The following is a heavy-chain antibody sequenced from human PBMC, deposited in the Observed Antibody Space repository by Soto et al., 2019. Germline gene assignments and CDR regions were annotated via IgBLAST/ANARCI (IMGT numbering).Heavy chain of an antibody. D-gene: IGHD3-3*01. CDR2: INTDGSVA. CDR3: AKDTRDFWSGYSLLYYFDY. CDR1: GLTFRSYW. Sequence: PGGSLRLSCAASGLTFRSYWMHWVRQAPGKGLVWVSRINTDGSVAMYVDSVKGRFTISRDNSKNTLYLQMNSLRAEDTAVYYCAKDTRDFWSGYSLLYYFDYWGQGTLVTVSS. V-gene: IGHV3-74*03. J-gene: IGHJ4*02.